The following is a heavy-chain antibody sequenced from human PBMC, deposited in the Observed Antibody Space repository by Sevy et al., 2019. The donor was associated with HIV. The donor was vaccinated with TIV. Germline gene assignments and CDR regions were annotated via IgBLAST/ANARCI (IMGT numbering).Heavy chain of an antibody. CDR3: ARTYDFWSGNSGNWFDP. V-gene: IGHV4-31*03. CDR1: GGSISSGGYY. D-gene: IGHD3-3*01. CDR2: IYYSGST. J-gene: IGHJ5*02. Sequence: SETLSLTCTVSGGSISSGGYYWSWIRQHPGKGLEWIGYIYYSGSTYYNPSLKSRVTISVDTSKNQFSLKLSSVTAADTAVYYCARTYDFWSGNSGNWFDPWGQGTLVIVSS.